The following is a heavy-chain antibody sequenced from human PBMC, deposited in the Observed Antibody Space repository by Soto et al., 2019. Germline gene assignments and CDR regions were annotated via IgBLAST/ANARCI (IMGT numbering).Heavy chain of an antibody. CDR3: ARIGYISSCFDY. V-gene: IGHV3-7*01. D-gene: IGHD6-6*01. CDR1: GFTFSSYW. J-gene: IGHJ4*02. CDR2: IKQDGSQK. Sequence: EVQLVESGGGLVQPGGSLRLSCAASGFTFSSYWMSWVRQAPGKGLEWVANIKQDGSQKYYVDSVKGRFTISRDNAKNSVYLQMNSRRAEDTAVYYCARIGYISSCFDYWGQGTLVTVSS.